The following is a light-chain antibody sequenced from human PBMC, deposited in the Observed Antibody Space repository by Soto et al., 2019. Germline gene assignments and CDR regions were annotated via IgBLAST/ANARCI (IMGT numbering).Light chain of an antibody. CDR2: GAS. J-gene: IGKJ2*01. Sequence: EIVLTQSPGTLSLSPGERATLSCRASQSVGSNYLAWYQQRAGQAPRLLIYGASTRATGIPDRFSGGGSETDFTLTISRLEPGDFAVYYCQQYGTSPYTFGQGTKVDI. V-gene: IGKV3-20*01. CDR1: QSVGSNY. CDR3: QQYGTSPYT.